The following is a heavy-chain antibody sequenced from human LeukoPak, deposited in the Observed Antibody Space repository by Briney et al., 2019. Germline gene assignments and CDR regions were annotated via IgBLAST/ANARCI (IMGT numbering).Heavy chain of an antibody. D-gene: IGHD2-15*01. V-gene: IGHV3-23*01. CDR3: AKDKEDIVVVVAATAGGT. Sequence: PGGSLRLSCAASGFTFSSYAMSWVRQAPGKGLECVSANSGSGGSTYYADSVKGRFTISRDNSKNTLYLQMNSLRAEDTAVYYCAKDKEDIVVVVAATAGGTWGQGTLVTVSS. CDR1: GFTFSSYA. CDR2: NSGSGGST. J-gene: IGHJ4*02.